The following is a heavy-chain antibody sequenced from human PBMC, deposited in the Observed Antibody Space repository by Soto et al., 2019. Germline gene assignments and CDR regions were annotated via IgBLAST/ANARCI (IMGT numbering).Heavy chain of an antibody. Sequence: GGSLRLSCAASGFTFSSYAMNWVRQAPGKGLEWVSAMSSGGGSPYYADSVKGRFTISRDNSKNTLYLQMNDLRAADTAVSFCAKGDGRIVPRHFDYWGQGTLVTVSS. CDR1: GFTFSSYA. D-gene: IGHD6-6*01. CDR3: AKGDGRIVPRHFDY. J-gene: IGHJ4*02. CDR2: MSSGGGSP. V-gene: IGHV3-23*01.